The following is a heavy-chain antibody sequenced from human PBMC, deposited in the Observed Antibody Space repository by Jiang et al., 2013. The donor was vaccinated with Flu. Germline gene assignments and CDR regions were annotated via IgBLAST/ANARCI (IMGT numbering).Heavy chain of an antibody. V-gene: IGHV6-1*01. CDR3: ARAVEGGRLFDS. D-gene: IGHD4-23*01. CDR2: TYYRSKWSN. J-gene: IGHJ4*02. Sequence: SRGLEWLGRTYYRSKWSNDYAVSVKSRITINPDTSKNQFSLQLNSVTPEDTAVYYCARAVEGGRLFDSWSQGTLVTVSS.